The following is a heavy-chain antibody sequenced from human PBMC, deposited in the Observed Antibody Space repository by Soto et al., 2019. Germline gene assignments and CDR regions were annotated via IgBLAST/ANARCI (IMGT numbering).Heavy chain of an antibody. J-gene: IGHJ4*02. Sequence: GGSLRLSCAASGFTFSSCWMTWVRQAPGKGQEWVANIKQDGSEKYYVDSVKGRFTISRDNAKNSQYLQMNSLRAEDTAVYYCASKGSYSGYENGDRGQGSLVTVSS. D-gene: IGHD5-12*01. V-gene: IGHV3-7*01. CDR2: IKQDGSEK. CDR1: GFTFSSCW. CDR3: ASKGSYSGYENGD.